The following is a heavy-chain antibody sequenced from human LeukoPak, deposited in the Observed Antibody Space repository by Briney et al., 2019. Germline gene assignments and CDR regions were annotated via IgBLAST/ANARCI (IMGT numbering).Heavy chain of an antibody. CDR1: GYTLTSYY. V-gene: IGHV1-46*01. CDR2: INPSGGST. D-gene: IGHD2-2*01. J-gene: IGHJ4*02. Sequence: GASVKVSCKASGYTLTSYYMHWVRQAPGQGLEWMGIINPSGGSTSYAQKFQGRVTMTRDTSTSTVYMELSSLRSEDTAVYYCARDRLPATAGYWGQGTLVTVSS. CDR3: ARDRLPATAGY.